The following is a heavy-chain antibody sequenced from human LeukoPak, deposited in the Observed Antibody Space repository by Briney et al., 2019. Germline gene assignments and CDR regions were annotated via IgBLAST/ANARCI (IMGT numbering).Heavy chain of an antibody. CDR2: ISTYNGNT. D-gene: IGHD4-11*01. Sequence: GASVKVSCKASGYTFTSYGISWVRQPPGQGLEWMGWISTYNGNTNYAQKLQGRVTMTTDTSTTTAYTELRSLTSDDTAVYYCARDPTTQTFDYWGQGTLVTVSS. CDR3: ARDPTTQTFDY. J-gene: IGHJ4*02. V-gene: IGHV1-18*01. CDR1: GYTFTSYG.